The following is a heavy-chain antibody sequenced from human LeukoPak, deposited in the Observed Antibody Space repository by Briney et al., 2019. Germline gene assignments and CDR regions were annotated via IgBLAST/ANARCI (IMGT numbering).Heavy chain of an antibody. CDR2: ISSSGSII. V-gene: IGHV3-11*04. Sequence: GGSLRLSCAASGFTYSDYYMTWIRQAPGKGLEWVSYISSSGSIIYYADSVKGRFIISRDNAKNSLYLQMNSLRAEDTAVYFCARVGYDSSGRFDYWGQGTLVTVSS. CDR1: GFTYSDYY. CDR3: ARVGYDSSGRFDY. D-gene: IGHD3-22*01. J-gene: IGHJ4*02.